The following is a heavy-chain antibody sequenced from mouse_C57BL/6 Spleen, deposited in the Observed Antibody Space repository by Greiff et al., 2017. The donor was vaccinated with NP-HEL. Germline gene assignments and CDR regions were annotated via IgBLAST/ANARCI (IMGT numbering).Heavy chain of an antibody. CDR2: IHPNSGST. D-gene: IGHD1-1*01. V-gene: IGHV1-64*01. CDR3: ARRPSSLYAMDY. J-gene: IGHJ4*01. Sequence: QVQLQQPGAELVKPGASVKLSCKASGYTFTSYWMHWVKQRPGQGLEWIGMIHPNSGSTNYNEKFKSKATLTVDKSSSTAYMQLSSLTSEDSAVYYCARRPSSLYAMDYWGKGTSVTVSS. CDR1: GYTFTSYW.